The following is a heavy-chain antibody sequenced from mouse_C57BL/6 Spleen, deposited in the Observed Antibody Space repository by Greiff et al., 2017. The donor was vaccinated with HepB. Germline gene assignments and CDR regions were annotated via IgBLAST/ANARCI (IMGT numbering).Heavy chain of an antibody. Sequence: QVQLQQSGAELMKPGASVKLSCKATGYTFTGYWIEWVKQRPGHGLEWIGEILPGSGSTNYSEKFKGKATFTADTSSNTAYMQLSSLTTEDSAIYYCASYGSSFDYWGQGTTLTVSS. J-gene: IGHJ2*01. V-gene: IGHV1-9*01. CDR3: ASYGSSFDY. CDR2: ILPGSGST. CDR1: GYTFTGYW. D-gene: IGHD1-1*01.